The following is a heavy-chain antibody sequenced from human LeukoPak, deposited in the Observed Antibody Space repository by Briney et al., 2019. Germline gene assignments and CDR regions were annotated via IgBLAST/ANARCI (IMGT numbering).Heavy chain of an antibody. J-gene: IGHJ3*02. CDR3: ARGDDTAMVSYASDI. CDR1: GGSFSGYY. V-gene: IGHV4-34*01. D-gene: IGHD5-18*01. CDR2: INHSGST. Sequence: SETLSLTCAVNGGSFSGYYWSWIRQPPGKGLEWIGEINHSGSTNYNPSPKSRVTISVDTSKNQFSLKLSSVTAADTAVYYCARGDDTAMVSYASDIWGQGTMVTVSS.